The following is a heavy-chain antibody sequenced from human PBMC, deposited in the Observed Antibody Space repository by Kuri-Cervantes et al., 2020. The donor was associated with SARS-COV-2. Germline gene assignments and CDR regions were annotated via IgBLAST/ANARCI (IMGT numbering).Heavy chain of an antibody. V-gene: IGHV5-51*01. CDR2: IYPGDSDT. CDR3: ARHTGLEASTEFDF. CDR1: GYSFSTNW. Sequence: GESLKISCTGSGYSFSTNWLAWVRQAPGKGLEWIAVIYPGDSDTRYTPSVQGQVTISTDGSINIAYLQRSSLTASDTAMYYCARHTGLEASTEFDFWGQGTLVTVSS. J-gene: IGHJ4*02. D-gene: IGHD1-1*01.